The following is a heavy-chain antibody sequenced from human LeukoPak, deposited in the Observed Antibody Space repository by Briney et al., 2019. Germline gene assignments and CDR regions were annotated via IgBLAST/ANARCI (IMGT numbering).Heavy chain of an antibody. J-gene: IGHJ6*04. V-gene: IGHV3-48*04. CDR3: AELGITMIGGV. CDR1: GFTFSSYS. D-gene: IGHD3-10*02. Sequence: GGSLRLSCAASGFTFSSYSMNWVRQPPGMSPEWVSNIGRSGSNTHYADSVKGRFTISRDNAENSLYLQMNSLRAEDTAVYYCAELGITMIGGVWGKGTTVTISS. CDR2: IGRSGSNT.